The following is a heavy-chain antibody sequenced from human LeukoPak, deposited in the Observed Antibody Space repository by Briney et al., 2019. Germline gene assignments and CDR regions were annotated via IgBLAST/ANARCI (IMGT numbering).Heavy chain of an antibody. V-gene: IGHV4-34*01. J-gene: IGHJ4*02. D-gene: IGHD1-26*01. CDR2: INHSGST. CDR1: GGPFSGYY. Sequence: PSETLSLTCAVCGGPFSGYYWSWIRQPPGKGLEWIGEINHSGSTNYNPSLKSRVTISVDTSKNQFSLKLSSVTAADTAVYYCARGQAGWELLVWGQGTLVTVSS. CDR3: ARGQAGWELLV.